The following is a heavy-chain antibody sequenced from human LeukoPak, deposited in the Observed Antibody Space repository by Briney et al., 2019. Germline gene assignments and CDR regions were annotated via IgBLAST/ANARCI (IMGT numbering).Heavy chain of an antibody. CDR2: IYSGGRT. J-gene: IGHJ5*02. V-gene: IGHV3-53*01. Sequence: GGSLRLSCAASGFTVSSNYMSWVRQAPGKGLEWVSIIYSGGRTYYADSVKGRFTISRDNSNNTLYLQMNSLRAEDTAVNYCARTVYYGDKDWFDPWGQGTLVTVSS. CDR1: GFTVSSNY. CDR3: ARTVYYGDKDWFDP. D-gene: IGHD4-17*01.